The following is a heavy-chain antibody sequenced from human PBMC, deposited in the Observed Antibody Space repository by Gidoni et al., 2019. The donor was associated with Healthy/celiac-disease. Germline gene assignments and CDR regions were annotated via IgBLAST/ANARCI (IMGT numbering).Heavy chain of an antibody. CDR1: GFTFSSYG. CDR2: ISYDGSNK. D-gene: IGHD3-10*01. V-gene: IGHV3-30*18. CDR3: AKDQAFDYYGSGSYGIDY. Sequence: QVQLVESGGGVVQPGRSLRLSCAASGFTFSSYGRHWVRQAPGKGLEWVAVISYDGSNKYYADSVKGRFTISRDNSKNTLYLQMNSLRAEDTAVYYCAKDQAFDYYGSGSYGIDYWGQGTLVTVSS. J-gene: IGHJ4*02.